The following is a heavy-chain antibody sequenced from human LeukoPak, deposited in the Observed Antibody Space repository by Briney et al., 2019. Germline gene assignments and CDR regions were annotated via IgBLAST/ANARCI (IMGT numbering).Heavy chain of an antibody. J-gene: IGHJ5*02. CDR1: GGSFSGYY. CDR2: INHSGST. Sequence: SETLSLTCAVYGGSFSGYYWSWIRQPPGKGLEWIGEINHSGSTNYNPSLKSRVTISVDTSKNQFSLKLSSVTAADTAVYYCARGNYGDYVENNWFDPWGQGTLVTVSS. V-gene: IGHV4-34*01. D-gene: IGHD4-17*01. CDR3: ARGNYGDYVENNWFDP.